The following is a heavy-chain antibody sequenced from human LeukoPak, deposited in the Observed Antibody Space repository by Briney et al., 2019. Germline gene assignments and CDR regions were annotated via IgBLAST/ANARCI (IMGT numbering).Heavy chain of an antibody. V-gene: IGHV3-9*01. J-gene: IGHJ4*02. CDR2: ISWNSGSI. D-gene: IGHD5-12*01. CDR3: AKDQFSSGYDGFDY. CDR1: GFTFSSYW. Sequence: LRLSCAASGFTFSSYWMHWVRQAPGKGLEWVSGISWNSGSIGYADSVKGRFTISRDNAKNSLYLQMNSLRAEDTALYYCAKDQFSSGYDGFDYWGQGTLVTVSS.